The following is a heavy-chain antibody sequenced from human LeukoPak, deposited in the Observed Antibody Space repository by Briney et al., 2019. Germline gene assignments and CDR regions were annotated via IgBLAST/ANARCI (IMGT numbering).Heavy chain of an antibody. Sequence: ASVKVSCKASGYTFTSYGISWVRQAPGQGLEWMGWISAYNGNTNYAQQLQGRVTMTTDTSTSTAYMELRSLRSDDTAVYYCARDMGFLWFGESPYYYYGMDVWGQGTTVTVSS. CDR2: ISAYNGNT. CDR3: ARDMGFLWFGESPYYYYGMDV. J-gene: IGHJ6*02. V-gene: IGHV1-18*01. CDR1: GYTFTSYG. D-gene: IGHD3-10*01.